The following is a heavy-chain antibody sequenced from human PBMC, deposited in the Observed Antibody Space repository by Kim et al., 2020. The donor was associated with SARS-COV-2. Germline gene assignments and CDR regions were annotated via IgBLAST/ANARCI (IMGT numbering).Heavy chain of an antibody. J-gene: IGHJ3*02. CDR3: ARFRKYQLLCAFDI. CDR2: IYYSGST. V-gene: IGHV4-39*01. Sequence: SETLSLTCTVSGGSISSSSYYWGWIRQPPGKGLEWLGSIYYSGSTYYNPSLKSRVTISVDTSKNQFSLKLSSVTAADTAVYYCARFRKYQLLCAFDIWGPETMVTVSS. CDR1: GGSISSSSYY. D-gene: IGHD2-2*01.